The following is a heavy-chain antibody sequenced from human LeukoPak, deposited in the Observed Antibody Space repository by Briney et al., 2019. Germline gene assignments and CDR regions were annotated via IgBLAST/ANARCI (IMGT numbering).Heavy chain of an antibody. Sequence: ASVKVSCKASGYTFTDYYMHWVRQAPGQGLEWVGWINPNSGGTNYAQKVQGRVTMTRDTSISTAYMELSRLRSDDTAVYYCATVHHRYYDFWSGYYTTNYWGQGTLVTVSS. V-gene: IGHV1-2*02. D-gene: IGHD3-3*01. CDR2: INPNSGGT. CDR3: ATVHHRYYDFWSGYYTTNY. CDR1: GYTFTDYY. J-gene: IGHJ4*02.